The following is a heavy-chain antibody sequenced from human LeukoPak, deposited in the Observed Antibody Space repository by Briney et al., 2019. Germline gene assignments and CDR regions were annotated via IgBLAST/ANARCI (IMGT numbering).Heavy chain of an antibody. J-gene: IGHJ4*02. D-gene: IGHD5-18*01. CDR1: GFTFSSYE. V-gene: IGHV3-48*03. CDR2: ISSSGSII. CDR3: AKNAGYSYGLYYFDY. Sequence: GGSLRLSCAASGFTFSSYEMNWVRQAPGKGLEFISYISSSGSIIYYADSVKGRFTISRDNSKNTVYLQMDSLRAEDSAVYYCAKNAGYSYGLYYFDYWGQGTLVTVSS.